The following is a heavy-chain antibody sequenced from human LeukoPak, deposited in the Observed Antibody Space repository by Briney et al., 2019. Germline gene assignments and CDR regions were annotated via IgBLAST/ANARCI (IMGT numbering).Heavy chain of an antibody. Sequence: SETLSLTCTVSGGSISRSSYYWGWIRQPPGMGLEWIGSIYYSGNTYYNPSLKGRVTVSVDTSKNQFSLKLSSVTAADTAVYYYASEVGTLSYWGQGTLVTVSS. CDR2: IYYSGNT. J-gene: IGHJ4*02. CDR3: ASEVGTLSY. V-gene: IGHV4-39*01. CDR1: GGSISRSSYY. D-gene: IGHD4-23*01.